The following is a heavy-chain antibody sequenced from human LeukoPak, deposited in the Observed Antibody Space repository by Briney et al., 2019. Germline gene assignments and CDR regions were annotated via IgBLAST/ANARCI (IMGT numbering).Heavy chain of an antibody. Sequence: RESGPALVKPTQTLTLTCTFSGFSLSTSGMCVSWIRQPPGKALEWLARIDWDDDKYYSTSLKTRPTISKDTSKNQVVLTMTNMDPVDTATYYCARQGRGDLLDYWGQGTLVTVSS. CDR3: ARQGRGDLLDY. J-gene: IGHJ4*02. CDR1: GFSLSTSGMC. V-gene: IGHV2-70*11. CDR2: IDWDDDK. D-gene: IGHD3-16*01.